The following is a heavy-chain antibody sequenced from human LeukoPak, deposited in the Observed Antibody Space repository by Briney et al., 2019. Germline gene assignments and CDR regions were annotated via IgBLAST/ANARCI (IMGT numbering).Heavy chain of an antibody. V-gene: IGHV1-69*06. J-gene: IGHJ3*02. CDR2: IIPIFGTA. Sequence: SVKVSCKASGGTFSSYAISWVRQAPGQGLEWMGGIIPIFGTANYAQKFQGRVTITADKSTSTAYMELSSLRSEDTAVYYCATAPPIMITFGGVIVTNNDAFDIWGQGTMVTVSS. CDR3: ATAPPIMITFGGVIVTNNDAFDI. CDR1: GGTFSSYA. D-gene: IGHD3-16*02.